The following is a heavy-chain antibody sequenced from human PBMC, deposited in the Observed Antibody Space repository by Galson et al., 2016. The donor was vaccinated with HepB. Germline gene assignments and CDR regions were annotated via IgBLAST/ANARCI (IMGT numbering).Heavy chain of an antibody. CDR3: ARHRITIFGVVMGWFDP. CDR1: GGSISGSSYY. J-gene: IGHJ5*02. CDR2: IYYSGST. V-gene: IGHV4-39*01. D-gene: IGHD3-3*01. Sequence: ETLSLTCTVSGGSISGSSYYWGWIRQPPGKGLEWIGSIYYSGSTYYNPSLKSRVTISVDTSKNQFSLKLSSVTAADTAVYYCARHRITIFGVVMGWFDPWGQGTLVTVSS.